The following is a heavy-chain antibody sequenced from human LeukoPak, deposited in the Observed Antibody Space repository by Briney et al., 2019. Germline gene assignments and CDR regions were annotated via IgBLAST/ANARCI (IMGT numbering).Heavy chain of an antibody. V-gene: IGHV4-59*01. CDR2: IYYSGST. CDR1: GGSISSYY. Sequence: SETLSLTCTVSGGSISSYYWSWIRQPPGKGLEWIGYIYYSGSTNYNPSLKSRVTISVDTSKNQFSLKLSSVSAADTAVCYCARAHHRITIFGVVIPNWFDPWGQGTLVTVSS. J-gene: IGHJ5*02. D-gene: IGHD3-3*01. CDR3: ARAHHRITIFGVVIPNWFDP.